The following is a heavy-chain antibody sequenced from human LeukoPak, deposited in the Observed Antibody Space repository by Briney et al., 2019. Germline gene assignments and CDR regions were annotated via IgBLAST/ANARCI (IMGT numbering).Heavy chain of an antibody. D-gene: IGHD5-12*01. CDR3: ATDPIYSGYAFRFDY. CDR1: GYTLTELS. V-gene: IGHV1-24*01. J-gene: IGHJ4*02. CDR2: FDPEDGET. Sequence: ASVKVSCKVSGYTLTELSMHRVRQAPGKGLEWMGGFDPEDGETIYAQKFQGKVTMTEDTSTDTAYMELSSLRSEDTAVYYCATDPIYSGYAFRFDYWGQGTLVTVSS.